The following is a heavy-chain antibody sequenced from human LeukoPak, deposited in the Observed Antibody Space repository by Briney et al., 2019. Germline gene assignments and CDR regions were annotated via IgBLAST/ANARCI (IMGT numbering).Heavy chain of an antibody. CDR1: DGSVSGYY. CDR2: IYYSGST. J-gene: IGHJ4*02. CDR3: ARRRGDFWSDYYAFDY. V-gene: IGHV4-59*08. D-gene: IGHD3-3*01. Sequence: SETLSLTCTVSDGSVSGYYWTWIRQPAGRGLEWIGYIYYSGSTNYNPSLTSRVTISLDTSKNQFSLKLSSVTAADTAVYYCARRRGDFWSDYYAFDYWGQGTLVTISS.